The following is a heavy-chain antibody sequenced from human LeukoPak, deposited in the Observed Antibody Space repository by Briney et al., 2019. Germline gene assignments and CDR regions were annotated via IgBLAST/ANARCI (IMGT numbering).Heavy chain of an antibody. D-gene: IGHD2-2*01. J-gene: IGHJ4*02. V-gene: IGHV3-23*01. CDR2: LSGSGGDA. Sequence: GGSLRLSCAASGFTFSRNAMSWVRQAPGKGLEWVSSLSGSGGDAYYADSVKGRFTISRDNAKNTVYLQMNSLRAEDTAVYYCAKDPYGTRYFDYWGQGTLVTVSS. CDR1: GFTFSRNA. CDR3: AKDPYGTRYFDY.